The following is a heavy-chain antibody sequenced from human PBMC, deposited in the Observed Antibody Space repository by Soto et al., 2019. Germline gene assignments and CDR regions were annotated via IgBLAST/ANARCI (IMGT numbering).Heavy chain of an antibody. CDR2: ISSDGSST. D-gene: IGHD2-2*01. Sequence: EVQLVESGGGLVQPGGSLRLSCAASGFTLSNYWMHWARQAPGKGLVWVSRISSDGSSTNDADSVKGRFTISRDNAKNTLHLQMNSLRADDTAVYYCARVPYCSSSSGYSYFDSWGQGTLVTVSS. CDR1: GFTLSNYW. J-gene: IGHJ4*02. V-gene: IGHV3-74*01. CDR3: ARVPYCSSSSGYSYFDS.